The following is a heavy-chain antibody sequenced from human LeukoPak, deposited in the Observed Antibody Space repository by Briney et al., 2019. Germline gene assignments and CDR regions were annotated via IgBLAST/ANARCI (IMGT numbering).Heavy chain of an antibody. CDR1: GYTFTGYY. D-gene: IGHD3-3*01. V-gene: IGHV1-69*13. CDR2: IIPIFGTA. CDR3: ARGLGTIFGVVTNMDV. J-gene: IGHJ6*03. Sequence: GASVKVSCKASGYTFTGYYMHWVRQAPGQGLEWMGGIIPIFGTANYAQKFQGRVTITADESTSTAYMELSSLRSEDTAVYYCARGLGTIFGVVTNMDVWGKGTTVTVSS.